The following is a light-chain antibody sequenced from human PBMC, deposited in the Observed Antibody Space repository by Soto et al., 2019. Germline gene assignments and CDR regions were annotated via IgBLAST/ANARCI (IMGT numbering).Light chain of an antibody. CDR3: QQRSDWPLT. CDR2: KAS. V-gene: IGKV1-5*03. J-gene: IGKJ4*01. CDR1: QTISSW. Sequence: EIRMTRSPATLSVSAGERVTXTCRASQTISSWLAWYQQKPGKAPKLLIYKASTLKSGVPSRFSGSGSGTEFTLTISSLEPEDFAVYYCQQRSDWPLTFGGGTKVDIK.